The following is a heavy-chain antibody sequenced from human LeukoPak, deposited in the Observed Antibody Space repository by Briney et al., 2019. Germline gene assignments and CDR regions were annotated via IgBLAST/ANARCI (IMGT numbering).Heavy chain of an antibody. D-gene: IGHD6-19*01. CDR1: GFTFSSYA. Sequence: PGGSLTLTCAASGFTFSSYALHWVRQAPGKGLEWVAVISYDGSNKYYADSVKGRFTISRDNSKNTLYLQMNSLRAEDTAVYYCARVRLRIAVVAIEYWGQGTLLTASS. V-gene: IGHV3-30-3*01. CDR3: ARVRLRIAVVAIEY. J-gene: IGHJ4*02. CDR2: ISYDGSNK.